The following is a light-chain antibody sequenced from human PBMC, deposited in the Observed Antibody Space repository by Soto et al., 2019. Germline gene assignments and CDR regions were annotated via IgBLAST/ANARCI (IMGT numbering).Light chain of an antibody. CDR2: ENN. Sequence: QSVLTQPPSVSAAPGQKVTISCSGSSSNIGSNYVSWYQQLPGTAPKLLIYENNKRPSGIPDRFSGSKSGTSATLGVTGLQTGDEADYYCETWDSSLNIGVFGGGTKLTVL. J-gene: IGLJ2*01. CDR1: SSNIGSNY. V-gene: IGLV1-51*02. CDR3: ETWDSSLNIGV.